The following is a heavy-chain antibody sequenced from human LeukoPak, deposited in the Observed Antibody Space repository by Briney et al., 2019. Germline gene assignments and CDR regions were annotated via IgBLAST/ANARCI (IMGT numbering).Heavy chain of an antibody. Sequence: GGSLRLSCAASGFTFSNYWMHWVRQAPGKGLVWVSRINSDGSTTNYADSVKGRFTISRDNAKNTLFLQMNSLRAEDTAVYYCARAVSQHDAFDIXXXGTMVTVS. CDR2: INSDGSTT. D-gene: IGHD5/OR15-5a*01. CDR1: GFTFSNYW. V-gene: IGHV3-74*01. J-gene: IGHJ3*02. CDR3: ARAVSQHDAFDI.